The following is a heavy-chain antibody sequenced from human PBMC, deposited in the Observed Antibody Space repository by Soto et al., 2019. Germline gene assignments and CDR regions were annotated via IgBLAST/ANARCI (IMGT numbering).Heavy chain of an antibody. D-gene: IGHD2-21*02. CDR1: VGSISSSHTSTY. CDR2: IYYSGST. V-gene: IGHV4-31*03. J-gene: IGHJ3*02. Sequence: PSETLSLTCIVSVGSISSSHTSTYWHWIRPHPGKGLEWIGYIYYSGSTYYNPSLKSRVTISVDTSKNQFSLKLSSVTAADTAVYYCAREGRNKGGNSGAFDIWGQGTMVPVS. CDR3: AREGRNKGGNSGAFDI.